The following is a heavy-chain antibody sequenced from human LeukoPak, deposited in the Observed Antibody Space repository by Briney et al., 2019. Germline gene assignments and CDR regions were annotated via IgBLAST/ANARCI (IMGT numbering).Heavy chain of an antibody. Sequence: SETLSLTCTVSGGSISSGSYYWSWIRQPAGKGLEWIGRIYTSGSTNYNPSLKGRVTISVDTSKNQFSLKLSSVTAADTAVYYCARISAWTDKNDYWGQGTLVTVSS. CDR3: ARISAWTDKNDY. CDR2: IYTSGST. CDR1: GGSISSGSYY. J-gene: IGHJ4*02. V-gene: IGHV4-61*02. D-gene: IGHD1-1*01.